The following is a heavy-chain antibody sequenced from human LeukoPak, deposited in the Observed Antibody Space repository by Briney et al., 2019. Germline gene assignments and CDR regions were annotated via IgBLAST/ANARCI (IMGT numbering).Heavy chain of an antibody. Sequence: PGGSLRLSCSASGFTFTSHVMHWVRQAPGKGLQYVSGISMNVQTTYYAGSVKGRFTISRDSSKNTVYLQMNSLTAEDTAVYYCVREGLERRTNFDHWGQGTLVSVSS. CDR1: GFTFTSHV. V-gene: IGHV3-64D*06. CDR3: VREGLERRTNFDH. D-gene: IGHD1-1*01. J-gene: IGHJ4*02. CDR2: ISMNVQTT.